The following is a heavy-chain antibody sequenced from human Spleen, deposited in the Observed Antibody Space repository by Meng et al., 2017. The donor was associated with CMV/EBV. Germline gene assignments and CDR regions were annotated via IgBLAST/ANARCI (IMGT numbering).Heavy chain of an antibody. D-gene: IGHD2-2*01. V-gene: IGHV4-34*01. Sequence: SETLSLTCAVYGGSFRGYYWSWIRQPPGKGLEWIGEINHSGSTNYNPSLKSRVTISVDTSKNQFSLKLSSVTAADTAVYYCARAPCSSTSCSPYYFDYWGQGTLVTVSS. J-gene: IGHJ4*02. CDR1: GGSFRGYY. CDR3: ARAPCSSTSCSPYYFDY. CDR2: INHSGST.